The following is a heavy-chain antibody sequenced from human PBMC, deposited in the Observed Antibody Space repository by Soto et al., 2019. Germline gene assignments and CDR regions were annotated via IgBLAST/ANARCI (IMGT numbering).Heavy chain of an antibody. J-gene: IGHJ4*02. CDR1: GFTFSSYW. CDR3: ARYSIVVVVAATENYFDY. CDR2: IKQGGSEK. Sequence: PAGSQTLSYAASGFTFSSYWLRWVRQAPGKGLEWVANIKQGGSEKYYVDSVKGPFTISRDNAKNSLYLQMNSLRAEDTAVYYCARYSIVVVVAATENYFDYWVQGTLVTVSS. V-gene: IGHV3-7*01. D-gene: IGHD2-15*01.